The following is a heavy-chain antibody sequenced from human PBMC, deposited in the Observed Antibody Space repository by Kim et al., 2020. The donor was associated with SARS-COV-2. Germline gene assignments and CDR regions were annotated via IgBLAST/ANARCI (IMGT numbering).Heavy chain of an antibody. CDR3: ARHTRRVIVMFLFDY. D-gene: IGHD3-16*02. Sequence: SETLSLTCTVSGGSISSSSYYWGWIRQPPGKGLEWIGSIYYSGSTYYNPSLKSRVTISVDTSKNQFSLKLSSVTAADTAVYYCARHTRRVIVMFLFDYWGQGTLVTVSS. J-gene: IGHJ4*02. CDR2: IYYSGST. CDR1: GGSISSSSYY. V-gene: IGHV4-39*01.